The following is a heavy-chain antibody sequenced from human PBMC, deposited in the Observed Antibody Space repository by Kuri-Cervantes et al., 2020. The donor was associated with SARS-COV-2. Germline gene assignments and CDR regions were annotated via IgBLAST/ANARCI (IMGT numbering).Heavy chain of an antibody. V-gene: IGHV1-2*02. CDR3: ARGFNSAVAGTYWFDP. J-gene: IGHJ5*02. CDR2: INPNSGGT. CDR1: GYTFSDSY. Sequence: ASVKVSCKASGYTFSDSYIHWVRQAPGQGLEWMGWINPNSGGTNYAQKFQGRVTMTRDTSISTAYMELSRLRSDDTAVYYCARGFNSAVAGTYWFDPWGQGTLVTVSS. D-gene: IGHD6-19*01.